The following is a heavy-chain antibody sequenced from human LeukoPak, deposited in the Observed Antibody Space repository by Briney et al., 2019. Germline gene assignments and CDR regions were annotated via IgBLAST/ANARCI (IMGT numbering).Heavy chain of an antibody. D-gene: IGHD3-10*01. CDR1: GFTDRSNY. V-gene: IGHV3-53*01. CDR3: ARVRGTSNGMVYGMDV. Sequence: GGSLRLSCAASGFTDRSNYMSWVRQAPRKGLEWVSVIYSGGSTYYADSVKGRFTISRDNSKNTLYLQMNSLRAEDTAVYYCARVRGTSNGMVYGMDVWGQGTTVTVSS. J-gene: IGHJ6*02. CDR2: IYSGGST.